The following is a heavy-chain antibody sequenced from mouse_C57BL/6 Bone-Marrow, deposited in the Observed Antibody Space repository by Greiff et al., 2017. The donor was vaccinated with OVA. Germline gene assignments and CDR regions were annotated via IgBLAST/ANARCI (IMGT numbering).Heavy chain of an antibody. V-gene: IGHV3-6*01. CDR2: ISYDGSN. CDR1: GYSITSGYY. J-gene: IGHJ2*01. Sequence: EVQLVESGPGLVKPSQSLSLTCSVTGYSITSGYYWNWIRQFPGNKLEWMGYISYDGSNNYNPSLKNRISITRDTSKNQFFLKLNSVTTEDTATYYCARDPTTVVDYYFDYWGQGTTLTVSS. CDR3: ARDPTTVVDYYFDY. D-gene: IGHD1-1*01.